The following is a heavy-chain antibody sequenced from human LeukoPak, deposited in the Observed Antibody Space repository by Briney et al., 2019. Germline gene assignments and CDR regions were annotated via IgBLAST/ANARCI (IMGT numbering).Heavy chain of an antibody. CDR2: ISFNGRNK. D-gene: IGHD3-22*01. CDR3: ARDPIPDSSGYYSSYY. CDR1: AFTFSSYA. J-gene: IGHJ4*02. Sequence: PGGSLRLSCAASAFTFSSYAMRWDRQAPNKGLEWVAVISFNGRNKYYAYSVKRRVTISRDNSKTTLYLQMNSLSAEDTAVYYCARDPIPDSSGYYSSYYWGQGTLVTVSS. V-gene: IGHV3-30-3*01.